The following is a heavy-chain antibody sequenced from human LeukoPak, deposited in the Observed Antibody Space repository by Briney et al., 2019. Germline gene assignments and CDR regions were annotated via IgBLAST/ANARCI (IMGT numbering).Heavy chain of an antibody. V-gene: IGHV3-21*01. J-gene: IGHJ5*02. CDR3: ASFETVSATSFDP. CDR1: GFTFSTFS. D-gene: IGHD5/OR15-5a*01. CDR2: ISGSTTYI. Sequence: PGGSLRLSCAASGFTFSTFSMNWVRQAPGKGLEWVSSISGSTTYIFSADSVEGRFTISRDNAKNLVYLQMNSLRAEDTAVYYCASFETVSATSFDPWGQGTLVTVSS.